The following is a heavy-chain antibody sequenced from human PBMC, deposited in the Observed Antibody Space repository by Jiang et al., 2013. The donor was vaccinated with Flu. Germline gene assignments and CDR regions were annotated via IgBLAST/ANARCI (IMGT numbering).Heavy chain of an antibody. J-gene: IGHJ4*02. V-gene: IGHV3-30-3*01. CDR3: AREGRQQLASGMLDY. D-gene: IGHD6-13*01. CDR1: GFTFSSYA. Sequence: SLRLSCAASGFTFSSYAMHWVRQAPGKGLEWVAVISYDGSNKYYADSVKGRFTISRDNSKNTLYLQMNSLRAEDTAVYYCAREGRQQLASGMLDYWGQGTLVTVSS. CDR2: ISYDGSNK.